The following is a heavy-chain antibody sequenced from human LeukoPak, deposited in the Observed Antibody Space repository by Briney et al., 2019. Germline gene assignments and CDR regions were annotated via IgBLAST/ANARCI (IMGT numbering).Heavy chain of an antibody. J-gene: IGHJ4*02. D-gene: IGHD3-22*01. CDR2: IIPIFGTA. CDR3: ARTYYYDSSGYYPW. Sequence: ASVKVSCKASGGTFSSYATSWVRQAPGQGLEWMGGIIPIFGTANYAQKFQGRVTITADESTSTAYMELSSLRSEDTAVYYCARTYYYDSSGYYPWWGQGTLVTVSS. CDR1: GGTFSSYA. V-gene: IGHV1-69*13.